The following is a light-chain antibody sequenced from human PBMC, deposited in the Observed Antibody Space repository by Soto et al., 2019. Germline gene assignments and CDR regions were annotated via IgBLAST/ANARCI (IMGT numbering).Light chain of an antibody. J-gene: IGKJ1*01. CDR3: QHRSSWQT. Sequence: EIVLTQSPATLSLSPGERATLSCRASQSVSSYVAWYQQKPGQAPRLPIYNASNRATVIPARFSGSGTGTEFTLTLSSLAPEAFALYYCQHRSSWQTFGQGTTVDIK. V-gene: IGKV3-11*01. CDR1: QSVSSY. CDR2: NAS.